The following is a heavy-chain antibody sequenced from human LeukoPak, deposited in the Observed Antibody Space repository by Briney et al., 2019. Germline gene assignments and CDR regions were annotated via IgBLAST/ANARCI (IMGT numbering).Heavy chain of an antibody. D-gene: IGHD3-3*01. CDR1: GVTFSSYS. CDR2: ISGSSSYI. Sequence: PGGSLRLSCAESGVTFSSYSMNWVRQAPGKGLEWVSSISGSSSYIYYADSVKCRFTISRDNAKKSLYLQMSSLRAEDTAVYYCARDQFLADIWGQGTMVTVSS. CDR3: ARDQFLADI. V-gene: IGHV3-21*01. J-gene: IGHJ3*02.